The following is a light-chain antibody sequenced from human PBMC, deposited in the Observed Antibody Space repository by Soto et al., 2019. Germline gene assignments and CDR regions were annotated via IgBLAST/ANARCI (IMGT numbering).Light chain of an antibody. V-gene: IGKV1-33*01. CDR1: QNITNN. CDR3: QQYYGLPPLT. Sequence: DIQITPAPFSPSASIVDRFTITLPASQNITNNLSWYQQKPGKAPNLLIYHASKLAKGVTSRFSGSGSGTDFSFIITSLQREDLATYYCQQYYGLPPLTFGQGTRLEIK. CDR2: HAS. J-gene: IGKJ5*01.